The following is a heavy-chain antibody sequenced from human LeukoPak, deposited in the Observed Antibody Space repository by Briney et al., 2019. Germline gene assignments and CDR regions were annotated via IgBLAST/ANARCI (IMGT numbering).Heavy chain of an antibody. D-gene: IGHD3-10*01. CDR2: IDHSGST. J-gene: IGHJ3*02. CDR1: DESFSGYY. V-gene: IGHV4-34*01. Sequence: SETLSLTCAVYDESFSGYYCSWIRRPPRKGLEWTGEIDHSGSTNYNPSLQSQVTISVDTSKNQFSLKVSSVSAADTAVYYCARGNRPYGEHEAFDIWGHGTTVTVSP. CDR3: ARGNRPYGEHEAFDI.